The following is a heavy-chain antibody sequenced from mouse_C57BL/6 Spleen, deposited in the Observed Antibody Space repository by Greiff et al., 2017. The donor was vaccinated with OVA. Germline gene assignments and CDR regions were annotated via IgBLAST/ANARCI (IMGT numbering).Heavy chain of an antibody. D-gene: IGHD2-3*01. Sequence: EVHLVESGGGLVKPGGSLKLSCAASGFTFSDYGMHWVRQAPEKGLEWVAYISSGSSTIYYADTVKGRFTISRDNAKNTLFLQMTSLRSEDTAMYYCARDDGYYLYFDYWGQGTTLTVSS. J-gene: IGHJ2*01. CDR2: ISSGSSTI. CDR3: ARDDGYYLYFDY. CDR1: GFTFSDYG. V-gene: IGHV5-17*01.